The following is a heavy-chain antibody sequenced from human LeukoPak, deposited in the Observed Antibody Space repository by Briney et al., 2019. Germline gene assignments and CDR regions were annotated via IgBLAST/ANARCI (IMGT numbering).Heavy chain of an antibody. D-gene: IGHD2-15*01. CDR3: AALGYCSGGSCYYFDY. CDR2: IVVGSGNT. CDR1: GFTFTSSA. V-gene: IGHV1-58*01. J-gene: IGHJ4*02. Sequence: VASVKVSCKASGFTFTSSAVQWVRQARGQRLEWIGWIVVGSGNTNYAQKFQERVTITRDMSISTAYMELSSLRSEDTAVYYCAALGYCSGGSCYYFDYWGQGTLVTVSS.